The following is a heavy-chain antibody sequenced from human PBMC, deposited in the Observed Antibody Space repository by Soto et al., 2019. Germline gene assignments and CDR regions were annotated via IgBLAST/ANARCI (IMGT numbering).Heavy chain of an antibody. J-gene: IGHJ4*02. CDR1: GYTFTNFG. Sequence: QVQVVQSGAEVKKPGASVKVSCKTSGYTFTNFGVNWVRQAPGQGLEWMGWINVYNGNTNYAQQIKGRVIMTTDTFTSTAYMELKSLRSDDTAIYYCARGPDPTYSDYWGQGTLVTVSS. CDR3: ARGPDPTYSDY. V-gene: IGHV1-18*01. CDR2: INVYNGNT.